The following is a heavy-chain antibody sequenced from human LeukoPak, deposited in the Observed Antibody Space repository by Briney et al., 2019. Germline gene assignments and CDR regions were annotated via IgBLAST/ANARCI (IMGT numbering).Heavy chain of an antibody. CDR1: GFTFDDYA. CDR3: AKGLVDTSGYYSSPLDY. Sequence: PDRSLRLSCAASGFTFDDYAMHWVRQAPGEGLEWVSGISWHSGSIGYADSVKGRFTISRDNAKNSLYLQMNSLRADDTALYYCAKGLVDTSGYYSSPLDYWGQGTLVTVSS. J-gene: IGHJ4*02. D-gene: IGHD3-22*01. CDR2: ISWHSGSI. V-gene: IGHV3-9*01.